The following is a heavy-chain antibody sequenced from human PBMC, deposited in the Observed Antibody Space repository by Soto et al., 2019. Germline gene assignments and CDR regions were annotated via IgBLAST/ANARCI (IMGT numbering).Heavy chain of an antibody. CDR1: GFIFGDYE. D-gene: IGHD3-10*01. V-gene: IGHV3-48*03. CDR3: TRGAGFFYGVDV. Sequence: GGSLRLSCAASGFIFGDYEMNWVRQAPGKGLEWIAHISFSGSTIYYADSVKGRFSISRDNSNNFLYLRLSGLRADDSAVYYCTRGAGFFYGVDVWGLGTTVTVSS. J-gene: IGHJ6*02. CDR2: ISFSGSTI.